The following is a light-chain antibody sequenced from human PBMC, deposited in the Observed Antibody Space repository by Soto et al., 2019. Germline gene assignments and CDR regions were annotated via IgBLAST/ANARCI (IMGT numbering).Light chain of an antibody. CDR3: CSYAGRFDFL. J-gene: IGLJ2*01. Sequence: QSALTQPRSVSGSPGQSVTISYTGNSSDVGAYNYVSWYQQHPGKAPKFMIYDVSMRPSGVPDRFSGSKSGNTASLTISGLQAEDEAEYYCCSYAGRFDFLFGGGTKLTVL. CDR2: DVS. CDR1: SSDVGAYNY. V-gene: IGLV2-11*01.